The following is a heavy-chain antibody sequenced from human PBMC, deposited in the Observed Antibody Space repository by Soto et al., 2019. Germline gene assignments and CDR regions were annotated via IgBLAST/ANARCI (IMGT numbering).Heavy chain of an antibody. V-gene: IGHV3-53*01. CDR2: LYSGGQT. CDR3: ARHDWFEP. Sequence: EVQLVESGGDLIQPGGSLRLSCAISGFIVSRDYMSWVRQAPGKGLEWVSVLYSGGQTYYADSVKGRFTISRDNSKNMLYLQMNSLRVEDTAVYYCARHDWFEPWGQGTRVTVSS. J-gene: IGHJ5*02. CDR1: GFIVSRDY.